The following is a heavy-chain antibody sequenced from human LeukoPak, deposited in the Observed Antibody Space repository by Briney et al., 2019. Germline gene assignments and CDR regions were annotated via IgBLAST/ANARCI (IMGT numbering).Heavy chain of an antibody. Sequence: PGGPLRLSCAASGFTFSSYAMHWVRQAPGKGLEYVSAISSNGGSTYYANSVKGRFTISRDNSKNTLYLQMGSLRAEDMAVYYCARGPYSNYVYYYYGMDVWGQGTTVTVSS. D-gene: IGHD4-11*01. CDR2: ISSNGGST. CDR1: GFTFSSYA. J-gene: IGHJ6*02. V-gene: IGHV3-64*01. CDR3: ARGPYSNYVYYYYGMDV.